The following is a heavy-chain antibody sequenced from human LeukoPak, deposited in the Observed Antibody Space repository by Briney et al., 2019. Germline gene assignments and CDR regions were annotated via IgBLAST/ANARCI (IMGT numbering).Heavy chain of an antibody. V-gene: IGHV3-21*01. CDR3: ARGRELDAFDI. D-gene: IGHD1-26*01. CDR1: GFTFSSYS. Sequence: GGSLRLSCAASGFTFSSYSMNWVRQAPGKGLEWVSSISSSSSYIYYADSVKGRFTISRDNAKNSLYLQMNSLRAEDTAVYCCARGRELDAFDIWGQGTMVTVSS. J-gene: IGHJ3*02. CDR2: ISSSSSYI.